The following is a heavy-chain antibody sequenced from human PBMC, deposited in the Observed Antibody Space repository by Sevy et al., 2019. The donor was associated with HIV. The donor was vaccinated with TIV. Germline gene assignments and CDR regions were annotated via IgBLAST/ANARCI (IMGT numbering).Heavy chain of an antibody. Sequence: GGSLRLSCAASGFSVSDTYMSWVRQAPGKGLEWVSYISTSSSYTSYPDSVKGQFTISRDNAKNSLYLQMNSLRVEDTAVYYCARVRYNYGQKYFDYWGQGTLVTVSS. CDR2: ISTSSSYT. V-gene: IGHV3-11*06. J-gene: IGHJ4*02. D-gene: IGHD5-18*01. CDR3: ARVRYNYGQKYFDY. CDR1: GFSVSDTY.